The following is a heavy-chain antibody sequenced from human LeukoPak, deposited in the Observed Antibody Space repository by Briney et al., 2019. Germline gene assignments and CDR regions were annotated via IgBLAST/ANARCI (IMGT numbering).Heavy chain of an antibody. J-gene: IGHJ4*02. D-gene: IGHD6-19*01. CDR1: GGSISSGGYY. CDR2: IYYSGST. CDR3: ARKHSSGWYYFDY. V-gene: IGHV4-31*03. Sequence: PSETLSLTCTVSGGSISSGGYYWSWIRQHPGKGLEWIGYIYYSGSTYYNPSLKSRVTISVDTSKNQFSLKLSSVTAADTAVYYCARKHSSGWYYFDYWGQGTLVTVSS.